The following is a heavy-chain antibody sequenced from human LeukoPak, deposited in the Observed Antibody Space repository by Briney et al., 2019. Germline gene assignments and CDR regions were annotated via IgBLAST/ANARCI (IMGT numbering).Heavy chain of an antibody. J-gene: IGHJ4*02. CDR1: GFTFSSYE. D-gene: IGHD2-8*01. CDR2: ISSSGSTI. V-gene: IGHV3-48*03. Sequence: GGSLRLSCAASGFTFSSYEMNWVRQAPGKGLEWVSYISSSGSTIYYADSVKGRFTISRDNAKNSLYLQMNSLRAEDTAVYYCARDGVYRSSAPDYWGQGTLVTVSS. CDR3: ARDGVYRSSAPDY.